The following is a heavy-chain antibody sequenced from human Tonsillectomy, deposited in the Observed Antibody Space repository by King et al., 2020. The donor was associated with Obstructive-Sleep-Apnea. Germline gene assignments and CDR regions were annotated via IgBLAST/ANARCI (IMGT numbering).Heavy chain of an antibody. CDR2: IYPGDSDT. Sequence: QLVQSGAEVKKPGESLKLSCKGSGYRFNSYWIGWVRQMPGKGLEWMGIIYPGDSDTRYNPSFQGQVTISADKSISTAYLQWDSLRASDTAMYYCARLGVAGEIGQPDYWGQGTLATVSS. CDR1: GYRFNSYW. CDR3: ARLGVAGEIGQPDY. D-gene: IGHD6-19*01. J-gene: IGHJ4*02. V-gene: IGHV5-51*01.